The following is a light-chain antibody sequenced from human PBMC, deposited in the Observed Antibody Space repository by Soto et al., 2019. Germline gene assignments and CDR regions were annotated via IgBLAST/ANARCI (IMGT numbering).Light chain of an antibody. CDR2: AAS. CDR1: QSISSF. Sequence: DIQMTQSPSSLSASVGDIVTITCRASQSISSFLNWYQQKPGKAPKLLIYAASSLQSGVPSRFSGSGSGTDFTLTIRSLQPEDFATYYCQQSYSTPPTFGQGTKVEIK. V-gene: IGKV1-39*01. J-gene: IGKJ1*01. CDR3: QQSYSTPPT.